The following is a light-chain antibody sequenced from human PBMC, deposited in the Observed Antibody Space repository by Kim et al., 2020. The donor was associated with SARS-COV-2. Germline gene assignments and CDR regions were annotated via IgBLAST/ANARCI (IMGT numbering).Light chain of an antibody. CDR3: QVWDSSSDQPV. J-gene: IGLJ3*02. V-gene: IGLV3-21*04. Sequence: SYELTQPPSVSVAPGKTARITCGGNNIGSKSVHWYQQKPGQAPVLVIYYDSDRPSGIPERFSGFNSGNTATLTISRVEAGDEADYYCQVWDSSSDQPVFG. CDR2: YDS. CDR1: NIGSKS.